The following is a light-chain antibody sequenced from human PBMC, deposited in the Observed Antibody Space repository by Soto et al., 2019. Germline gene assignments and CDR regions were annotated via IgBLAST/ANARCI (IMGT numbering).Light chain of an antibody. CDR2: DNN. CDR3: ATWDSSLSGVV. V-gene: IGLV1-51*01. CDR1: SSNIGNEY. Sequence: QAVVTQPPSVSAAPGQKVTISCSGSSSNIGNEYVSWYQHLPGTAPKLVIYDNNKRPSGIPGRFSGSKSGTSATLDITGPQTGDEAEYYCATWDSSLSGVVFGGGTKLTVL. J-gene: IGLJ2*01.